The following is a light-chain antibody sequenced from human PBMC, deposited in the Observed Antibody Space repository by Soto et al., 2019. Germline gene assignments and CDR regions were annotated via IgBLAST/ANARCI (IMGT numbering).Light chain of an antibody. Sequence: SYELTQPPSVSVSPGQTASINCSGDKLGDKYPCWYQQKPGQSPVLVIYQDSKRPSGIPERFSGSNSGNTATLTISGTQAMDEADNYCQAWDSSTAVFGGETKLTVL. CDR3: QAWDSSTAV. V-gene: IGLV3-1*01. J-gene: IGLJ3*02. CDR1: KLGDKY. CDR2: QDS.